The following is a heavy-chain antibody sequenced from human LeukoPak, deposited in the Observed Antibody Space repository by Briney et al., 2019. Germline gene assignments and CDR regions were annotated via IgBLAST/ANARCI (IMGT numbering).Heavy chain of an antibody. Sequence: GGSLRLSCAASGFTFSSYSMNWVRQAPGKGLEWVSYISSSSSTIYYADSVKGRFTISRDNAKNSLYLQMNSLRAEDTAVYYCARVHWFDPWGQGTLVTVSS. CDR2: ISSSSSTI. CDR1: GFTFSSYS. V-gene: IGHV3-48*04. CDR3: ARVHWFDP. J-gene: IGHJ5*02.